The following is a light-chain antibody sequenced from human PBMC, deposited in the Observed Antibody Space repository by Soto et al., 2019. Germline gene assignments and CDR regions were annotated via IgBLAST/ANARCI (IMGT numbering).Light chain of an antibody. CDR1: NSDVGGYNY. Sequence: QSALTQPASVSGSPGQSIAISCTGTNSDVGGYNYVSWYQHHPGKAPKLMIYEVSNRPSGVSNRFSGSKSGNTASLTISGHEAEDEAYYYCSSYTTSTTWVFGGGTKLTVL. CDR3: SSYTTSTTWV. CDR2: EVS. J-gene: IGLJ3*02. V-gene: IGLV2-14*01.